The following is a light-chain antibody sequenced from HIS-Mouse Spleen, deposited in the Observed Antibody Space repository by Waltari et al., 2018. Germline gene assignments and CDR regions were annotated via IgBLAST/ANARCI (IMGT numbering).Light chain of an antibody. CDR3: CSYAGSSTFEV. J-gene: IGLJ2*01. Sequence: QSALTQPASVSGSPGPSIPISCTGTSSDVGGYNLVSWYQQHPGKAPKLMIYEGSKRPSGVSNRFSGSKSGNTASLTISGLQAEDEADYYCCSYAGSSTFEVFGGGTKLTVL. CDR2: EGS. V-gene: IGLV2-23*03. CDR1: SSDVGGYNL.